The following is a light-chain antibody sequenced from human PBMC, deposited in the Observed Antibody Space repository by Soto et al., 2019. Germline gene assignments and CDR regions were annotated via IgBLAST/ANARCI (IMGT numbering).Light chain of an antibody. CDR1: SRDVGYYNY. Sequence: QSVLTQPRSVSGSPGQSVTISCTGTSRDVGYYNYVSWYQQHPGKAPKLIICEVNQRPSGVPDRFSGSKSGNTASLTISGLQAEDEADYYCCSYAGNSVIFGGGTKVTVL. J-gene: IGLJ2*01. CDR2: EVN. CDR3: CSYAGNSVI. V-gene: IGLV2-11*01.